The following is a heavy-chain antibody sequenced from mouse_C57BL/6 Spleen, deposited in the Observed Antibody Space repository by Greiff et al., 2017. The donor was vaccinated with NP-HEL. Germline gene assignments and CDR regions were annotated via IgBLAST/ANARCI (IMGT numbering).Heavy chain of an antibody. J-gene: IGHJ2*01. CDR3: SKSHGKYFDY. CDR2: IYPSDSDT. CDR1: GYTFTSYW. V-gene: IGHV1-61*01. D-gene: IGHD2-1*01. Sequence: QVQLQQPGAELVRPGSSVKLSCKASGYTFTSYWMDWVKQRPGQGLEWIGNIYPSDSDTHYNQKFKDKATLTVDKSSSTAYMQLSSLQSEDSSVYYCSKSHGKYFDYWGQGTTLTVSS.